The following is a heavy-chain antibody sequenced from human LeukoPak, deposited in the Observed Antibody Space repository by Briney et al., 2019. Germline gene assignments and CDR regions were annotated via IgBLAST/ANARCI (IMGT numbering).Heavy chain of an antibody. V-gene: IGHV1-2*06. CDR2: INPNSGGT. CDR3: ARDLRYYDYVWGSYRLNY. CDR1: GYTFTGYY. D-gene: IGHD3-16*02. Sequence: ASVKVSCKASGYTFTGYYMRWARQAPGQGLEWMGRINPNSGGTNYAQKFQGRGTMTRDTSISTAYMELSRLRSDDTAVYYCARDLRYYDYVWGSYRLNYWGQGTLVTVSS. J-gene: IGHJ4*02.